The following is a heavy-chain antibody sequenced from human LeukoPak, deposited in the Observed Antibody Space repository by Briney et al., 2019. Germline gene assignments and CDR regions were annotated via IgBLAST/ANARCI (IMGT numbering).Heavy chain of an antibody. D-gene: IGHD4-17*01. V-gene: IGHV1-69*06. J-gene: IGHJ3*02. CDR1: GGTFSSYA. CDR3: ASWQMTTVTTLAFDI. CDR2: IIPIFGTA. Sequence: SVKVSCKASGGTFSSYAISWVRQAPGKGLEGMGGIIPIFGTANYAQKFQGRVTITADKSTSTAYMELSSLRSEDTAVYYCASWQMTTVTTLAFDIWGQGTMVTVSS.